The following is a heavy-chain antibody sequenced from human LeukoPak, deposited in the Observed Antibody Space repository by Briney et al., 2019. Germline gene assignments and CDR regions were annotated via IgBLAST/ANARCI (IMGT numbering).Heavy chain of an antibody. V-gene: IGHV3-23*01. D-gene: IGHD1-26*01. J-gene: IGHJ6*02. CDR2: ISGSGGST. CDR1: GFTFSSYA. Sequence: GGSLRLSCAASGFTFSSYAISWVRQAPGKGLEWVSAISGSGGSTYYADSVKGRFTISRDNSKNTLYLQMNSLRAEDTAVYYCSGMGGASYYGMDVWGQGTTVTVSS. CDR3: SGMGGASYYGMDV.